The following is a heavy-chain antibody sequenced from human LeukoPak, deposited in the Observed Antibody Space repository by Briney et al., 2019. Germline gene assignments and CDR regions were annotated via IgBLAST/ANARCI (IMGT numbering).Heavy chain of an antibody. J-gene: IGHJ3*02. Sequence: GASVKVSCKASGYIITGYYLHWVRDAPGQGFEWMGRIYPKSGGTNYAQKFQGRVSMTKDTSISIAYMELSRLRSDDTAVYYCAREAYGGNPPDDAFDIWGQGTMVTVSS. D-gene: IGHD4-23*01. CDR2: IYPKSGGT. CDR1: GYIITGYY. V-gene: IGHV1-2*06. CDR3: AREAYGGNPPDDAFDI.